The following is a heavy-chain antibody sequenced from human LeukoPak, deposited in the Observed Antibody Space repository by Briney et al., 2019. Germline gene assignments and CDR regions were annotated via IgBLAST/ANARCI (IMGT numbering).Heavy chain of an antibody. D-gene: IGHD3-10*01. CDR1: GGSISSYY. V-gene: IGHV4-59*01. J-gene: IGHJ4*02. Sequence: SETLSLTCTVSGGSISSYYWSWMRQPPGKGLEWIGYIHYSGNTNYNPSLNSRVTISVDTSKNQFSLKLSSVTAADTAVYYCARLSRFYGSGDYWGQGTLVTVSS. CDR3: ARLSRFYGSGDY. CDR2: IHYSGNT.